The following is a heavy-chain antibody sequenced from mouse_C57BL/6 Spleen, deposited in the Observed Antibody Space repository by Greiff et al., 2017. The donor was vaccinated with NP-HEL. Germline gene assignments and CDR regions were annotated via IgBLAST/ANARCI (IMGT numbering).Heavy chain of an antibody. J-gene: IGHJ1*03. Sequence: VKLMESGAELVRPGTSVKVSCKASGYAFTNYLIEWVKQRPGQGLEWIGVINPGSGGTKYNEKFKGKATLTADKSSSTAYMQLSSLTSEDSAVYFCARSGLLWYFDVWGTGTTVTVSS. V-gene: IGHV1-54*01. D-gene: IGHD3-1*01. CDR2: INPGSGGT. CDR1: GYAFTNYL. CDR3: ARSGLLWYFDV.